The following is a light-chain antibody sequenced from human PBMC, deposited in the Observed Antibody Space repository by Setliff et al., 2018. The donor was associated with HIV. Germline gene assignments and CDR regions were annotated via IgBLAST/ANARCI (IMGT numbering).Light chain of an antibody. CDR2: DVS. V-gene: IGLV2-14*01. CDR3: NSYTSSSTLYV. CDR1: SSDVGGYNY. J-gene: IGLJ1*01. Sequence: QSVLTQPASVSGSPGQSITISCSGTSSDVGGYNYVSWYQQHPGKAPKLMIYDVSKRPSGVSTRFSGSKSGNTASLTISGLQAEDEADYFCNSYTSSSTLYVFGTGTRSPS.